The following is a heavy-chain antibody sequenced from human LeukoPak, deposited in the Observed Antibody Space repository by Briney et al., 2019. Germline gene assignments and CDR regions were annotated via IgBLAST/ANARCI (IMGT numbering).Heavy chain of an antibody. V-gene: IGHV3-20*04. CDR3: AGRYSSSWSLYYFDY. Sequence: PGGSLRLSCAASGFTFDDYGMSWVRQAPGKGLEWVSGINWNGGSTGYADSVKGRFIISRDNAKNSLYLQMNSLRAEDTALYYCAGRYSSSWSLYYFDYWGQGTLVTVSS. CDR2: INWNGGST. CDR1: GFTFDDYG. D-gene: IGHD6-13*01. J-gene: IGHJ4*02.